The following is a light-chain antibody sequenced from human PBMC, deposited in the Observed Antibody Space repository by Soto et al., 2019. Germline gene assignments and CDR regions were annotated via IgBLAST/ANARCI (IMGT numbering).Light chain of an antibody. V-gene: IGLV2-14*01. CDR1: SSDVGGYNY. J-gene: IGLJ2*01. CDR2: EVS. CDR3: SSYTRSSPVV. Sequence: QSALTQPASVSGSPGQSITISCTGTSSDVGGYNYVSWYQHHPGKAPKLLIYEVSYRPSGVSNRFSGSKSANTASLTISGLQAEDEADYYCSSYTRSSPVVFGGGTKLTVL.